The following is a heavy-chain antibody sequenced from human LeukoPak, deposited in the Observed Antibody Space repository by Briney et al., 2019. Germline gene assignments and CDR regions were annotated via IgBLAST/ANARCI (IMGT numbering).Heavy chain of an antibody. V-gene: IGHV4-59*01. Sequence: PSETLSLTCTVSGGSISSYYWSWIRQPPGKGLEWIGYIYYSGSTNYNPSLKSRVTISVDTSKNQFSLKLSSVTAADTAVYYCARHRSIPWGPGAPFDPWGQGTLVTVSS. J-gene: IGHJ5*02. CDR3: ARHRSIPWGPGAPFDP. CDR1: GGSISSYY. CDR2: IYYSGST. D-gene: IGHD2-21*01.